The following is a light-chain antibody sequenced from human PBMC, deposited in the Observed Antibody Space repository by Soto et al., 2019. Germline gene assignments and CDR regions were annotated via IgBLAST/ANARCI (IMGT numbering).Light chain of an antibody. CDR1: SSDVGGYKY. J-gene: IGLJ3*02. CDR3: SSYAGTNNWV. CDR2: EVS. Sequence: QSALTQPPSASGSPGQSVTISCTGTSSDVGGYKYVSWYQQHPGKAPKLLIYEVSKRSSGVPDRFSGSKSGNRASLTVSGLQAEDEADYYCSSYAGTNNWVFGGGTKLTVL. V-gene: IGLV2-8*01.